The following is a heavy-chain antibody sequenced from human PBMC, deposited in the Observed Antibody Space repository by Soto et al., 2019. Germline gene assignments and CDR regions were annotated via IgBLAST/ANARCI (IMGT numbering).Heavy chain of an antibody. CDR2: IRASNGNT. V-gene: IGHV1-18*01. J-gene: IGHJ6*01. CDR3: ARDLPTMDV. Sequence: QVKLVQSGAEVKKPGASVKVSCKASGYTFTSDGISWVRQAPGQGLEWLGWIRASNGNTNYAQKLQGRVTMTTDTSTSTAYMELRSLSSDDPAVYYWARDLPTMDVWGQGTTVSFSS. CDR1: GYTFTSDG.